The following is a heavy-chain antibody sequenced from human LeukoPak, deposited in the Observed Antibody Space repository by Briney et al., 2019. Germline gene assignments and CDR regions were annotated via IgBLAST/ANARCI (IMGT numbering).Heavy chain of an antibody. CDR2: ISYDGSNK. CDR1: GFTFSSYG. D-gene: IGHD6-13*01. V-gene: IGHV3-30*18. CDR3: AKDRYRFRGAADR. J-gene: IGHJ4*02. Sequence: GRSLRLSCAASGFTFSSYGMHWVRQAPGKGLEWVAVISYDGSNKYYADSVKGRFTISRDNSKNTLYLQMNSLRAEDTAVYYCAKDRYRFRGAADRWGQGTLVTVSS.